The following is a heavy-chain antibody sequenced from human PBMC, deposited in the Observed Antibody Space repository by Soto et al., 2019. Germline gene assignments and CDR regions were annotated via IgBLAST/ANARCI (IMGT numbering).Heavy chain of an antibody. CDR1: GFRFRDDW. CDR3: ARQYGMDV. CDR2: ITSDGRST. V-gene: IGHV3-74*01. Sequence: EVQLVESGGGLVQPGGSLRLSWVGSGFRFRDDWMHWLRRAPGKGLEWVSRITSDGRSTTYADSVKGRFTISRDNAKNTLYLQMNSLRVEDTAVYYCARQYGMDVWGQGTTVTVSS. J-gene: IGHJ6*02.